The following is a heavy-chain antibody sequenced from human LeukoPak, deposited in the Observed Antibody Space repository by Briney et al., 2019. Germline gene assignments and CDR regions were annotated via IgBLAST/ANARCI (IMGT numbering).Heavy chain of an antibody. CDR3: ARRLGRKFGERFYYYHYMDV. CDR2: INHSGST. J-gene: IGHJ6*03. V-gene: IGHV4-39*07. D-gene: IGHD3-10*01. Sequence: PSETLSLTCAVSGGSISSNNYYWGWIRRPPGKGLEWIGEINHSGSTSYSPSLKSRVSISADTSKNQFSLKLRSVTAADTAVYYCARRLGRKFGERFYYYHYMDVWGKGTTVTISS. CDR1: GGSISSNNYY.